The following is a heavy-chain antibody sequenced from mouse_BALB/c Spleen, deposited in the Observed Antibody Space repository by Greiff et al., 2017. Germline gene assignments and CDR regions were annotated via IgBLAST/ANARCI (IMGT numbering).Heavy chain of an antibody. CDR2: ISNGGGST. CDR3: ARHGVYAMDY. V-gene: IGHV5-12-2*01. CDR1: GFTFSSYT. Sequence: EVQGVESGGGLVQPGGSLKLSCAASGFTFSSYTMSWVRQTPEKRLEWVAYISNGGGSTYYPDTVKGRFTISRDNAKNTLYLQMSSLKSEDTAMYYCARHGVYAMDYWGQGTSVTVSS. J-gene: IGHJ4*01.